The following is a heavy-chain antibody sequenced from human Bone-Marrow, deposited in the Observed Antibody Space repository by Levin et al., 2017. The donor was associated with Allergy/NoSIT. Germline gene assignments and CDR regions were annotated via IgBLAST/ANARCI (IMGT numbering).Heavy chain of an antibody. Sequence: PGGSLRLSCAASGFTFSSYWMHWVRQAPGEGLVWVSRINTDGSRINYADSVKGRFTISRDNAKNTLYLQMNSLRAEDTAVYYCVRDWNSAPESWGQGTVVTVAS. CDR3: VRDWNSAPES. V-gene: IGHV3-74*01. CDR1: GFTFSSYW. J-gene: IGHJ5*02. D-gene: IGHD1/OR15-1a*01. CDR2: INTDGSRI.